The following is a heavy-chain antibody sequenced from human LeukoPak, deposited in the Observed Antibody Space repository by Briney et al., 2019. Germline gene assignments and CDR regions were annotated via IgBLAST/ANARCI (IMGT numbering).Heavy chain of an antibody. CDR1: GFTFDDYA. D-gene: IGHD1-1*01. CDR3: ATWNDRDY. CDR2: ISWNSGSI. V-gene: IGHV3-9*01. J-gene: IGHJ4*02. Sequence: GGSLRLSCAASGFTFDDYAMHWVRQAPGKGLEWVSGISWNSGSIGYADSVKGRFTISRDNAKNSLYLQMNSLRPEDTAVYYCATWNDRDYWGQGTLVTVSP.